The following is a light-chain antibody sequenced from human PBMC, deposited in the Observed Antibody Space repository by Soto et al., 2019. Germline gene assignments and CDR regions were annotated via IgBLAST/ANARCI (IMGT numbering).Light chain of an antibody. V-gene: IGKV1-5*01. J-gene: IGKJ4*01. CDR3: QHLNSYPLT. CDR1: QSTSSW. Sequence: DSQMTQSPSTLSPSVGDRVASSSRASQSTSSWLAWYQQKPGKAPKLQIYDASSLESGVPSRYSGSGYRTDFTLTISSLQPEDFATYYCQHLNSYPLTFRGGTKVDIK. CDR2: DAS.